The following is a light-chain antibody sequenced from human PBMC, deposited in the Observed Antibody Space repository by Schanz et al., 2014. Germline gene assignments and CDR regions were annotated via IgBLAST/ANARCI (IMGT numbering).Light chain of an antibody. CDR1: RSNIGSNS. CDR3: AAWDDSLNGQL. Sequence: QSVLAQPPSASETPGQRISISCSGGRSNIGSNSVNWHQQLPGTAPKLLIYSNDRRPSGVPDRFFASKSGTSASLAISGLQSEDEADYYCAAWDDSLNGQLFGGGTKLTVL. J-gene: IGLJ3*02. CDR2: SND. V-gene: IGLV1-44*01.